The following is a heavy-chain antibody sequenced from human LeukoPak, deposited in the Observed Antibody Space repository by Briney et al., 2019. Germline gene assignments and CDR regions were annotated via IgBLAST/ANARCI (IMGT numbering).Heavy chain of an antibody. V-gene: IGHV3-48*02. Sequence: GGSLRLSCAASGFTFSTYSMNWVRQAPGKGLEWVSYISTSSSTIYYADSVKGRFTISRDNAKNSLYLQMNSLRDEDTAVYYCARGGVLYYGSGGYYYDSWGQGTLVTVSS. D-gene: IGHD3-10*01. CDR2: ISTSSSTI. CDR1: GFTFSTYS. J-gene: IGHJ5*01. CDR3: ARGGVLYYGSGGYYYDS.